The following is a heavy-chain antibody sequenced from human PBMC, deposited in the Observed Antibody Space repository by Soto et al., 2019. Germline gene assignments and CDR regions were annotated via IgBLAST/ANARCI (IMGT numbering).Heavy chain of an antibody. CDR2: INAGNGNT. CDR1: GYTFTSYA. J-gene: IGHJ4*02. D-gene: IGHD2-21*01. CDR3: ARTRTPLCGGDCYSFDY. Sequence: DSVKVSCKASGYTFTSYAMHWVRQAPGQRLEWMGWINAGNGNTKYSQKFQGRVTIARDTSASTAYMELSSLRSEDTAVYYCARTRTPLCGGDCYSFDYWGQGTLVTVSS. V-gene: IGHV1-3*01.